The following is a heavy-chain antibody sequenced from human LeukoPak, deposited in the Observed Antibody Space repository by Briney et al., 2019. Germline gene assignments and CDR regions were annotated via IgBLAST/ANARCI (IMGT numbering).Heavy chain of an antibody. J-gene: IGHJ4*02. V-gene: IGHV3-7*01. CDR1: GFTFSDYY. CDR2: IKQDGSEK. D-gene: IGHD2-15*01. Sequence: GGSLRLSCAASGFTFSDYYMSWIRQAPGKGLEWVANIKQDGSEKYYVDSVKGRFTISRDNAKNSLYLQMNSLRDEDTAVYYCARVSYCSGGSCYDFDYWGQGTLVTVSS. CDR3: ARVSYCSGGSCYDFDY.